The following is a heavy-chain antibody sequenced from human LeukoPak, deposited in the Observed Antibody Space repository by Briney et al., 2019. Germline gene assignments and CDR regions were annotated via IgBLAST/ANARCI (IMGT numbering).Heavy chain of an antibody. CDR2: MNPNNGNT. D-gene: IGHD3-10*01. V-gene: IGHV1-8*01. J-gene: IGHJ5*02. CDR1: GFTFTSYD. CDR3: VRDGEGVAISVNYWFDP. Sequence: ASVKVSCKDSGFTFTSYDINWVRQASGQGLEWMGWMNPNNGNTGYAQKFQGRVTMTRDTSISTAYMELRGLRSEDTAVYYCVRDGEGVAISVNYWFDPWGQGTLVTVSS.